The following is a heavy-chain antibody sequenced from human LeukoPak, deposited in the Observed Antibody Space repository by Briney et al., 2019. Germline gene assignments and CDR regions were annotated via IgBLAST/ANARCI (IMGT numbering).Heavy chain of an antibody. Sequence: SVKVSCKASGGTFSSYATSWVRQAPGQGLEWMGGIIPIFGTANYAQKFQGRVTITADESTSTAYMELSSLRSEDTAVYYCARDISGDYGSHYFDYWGQGTLVTVSS. CDR2: IIPIFGTA. V-gene: IGHV1-69*01. D-gene: IGHD4-17*01. CDR3: ARDISGDYGSHYFDY. CDR1: GGTFSSYA. J-gene: IGHJ4*02.